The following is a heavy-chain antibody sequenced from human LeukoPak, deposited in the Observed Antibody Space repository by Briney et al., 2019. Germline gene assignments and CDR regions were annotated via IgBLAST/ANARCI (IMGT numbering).Heavy chain of an antibody. D-gene: IGHD6-6*01. CDR1: GFTFSSYS. CDR3: ARGIAARAFDY. V-gene: IGHV3-74*01. CDR2: INSDGSST. J-gene: IGHJ4*02. Sequence: GGSLRLSCAASGFTFSSYSMNWVRQAPGKGLVWVSRINSDGSSTSYADSVKGRFTISRDNAKNTLYLQMNSLRAEDTAVYYCARGIAARAFDYWGQGTLVTVSS.